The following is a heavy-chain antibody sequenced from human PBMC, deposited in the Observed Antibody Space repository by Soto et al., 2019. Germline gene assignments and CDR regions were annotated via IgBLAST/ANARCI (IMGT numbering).Heavy chain of an antibody. CDR2: IKEDGNEK. Sequence: ESGGGLVQSGGSLRLSCAASGFTFSRYWMSWVRQAPGKGLEWVANIKEDGNEKYYVDSVKGRFTISRDNAKNSLYLQMNNLRVEDTAVYYCARDERWSSDYWGQGTLVSVSS. D-gene: IGHD2-15*01. CDR1: GFTFSRYW. CDR3: ARDERWSSDY. J-gene: IGHJ4*02. V-gene: IGHV3-7*01.